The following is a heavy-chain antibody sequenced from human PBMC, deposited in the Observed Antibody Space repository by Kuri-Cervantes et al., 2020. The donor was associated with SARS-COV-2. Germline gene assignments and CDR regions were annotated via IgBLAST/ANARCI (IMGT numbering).Heavy chain of an antibody. V-gene: IGHV1-2*02. CDR2: INPNSGGT. J-gene: IGHJ4*02. D-gene: IGHD3-10*01. CDR3: AREGITMVRGVTFDY. CDR1: GYTFTGYY. Sequence: GESLKISCKASGYTFTGYYMHWVRQAPGQGLEWMGWINPNSGGTNYAQKFQGRVTMTRDTSISTAYMELSRLKSDDTAVYYCAREGITMVRGVTFDYWGQGTLVTVSS.